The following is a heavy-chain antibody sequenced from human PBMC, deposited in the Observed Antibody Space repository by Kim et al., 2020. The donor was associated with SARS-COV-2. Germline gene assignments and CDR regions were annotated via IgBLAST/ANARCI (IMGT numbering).Heavy chain of an antibody. D-gene: IGHD6-13*01. Sequence: YYVDSGKGRFTSSRDNAKNSLYLQMNSLRAEDTALYYCARNDVAGAGNYWGQGTLVIVSS. J-gene: IGHJ4*02. CDR3: ARNDVAGAGNY. V-gene: IGHV3-7*03.